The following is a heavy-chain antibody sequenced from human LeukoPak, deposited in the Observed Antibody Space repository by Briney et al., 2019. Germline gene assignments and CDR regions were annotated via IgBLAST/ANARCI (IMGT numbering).Heavy chain of an antibody. Sequence: ASVKVSCKASGYAFTDYYIHWVRQAPGQGLEWMGRINPHSGDTAFSQKFQGRVTMTRDTSISTGFMELSRLRSDDTAVYYCAREGFRGYRSAYYYNGMDVWGQGTTVTVSS. J-gene: IGHJ6*02. CDR1: GYAFTDYY. D-gene: IGHD5-18*01. CDR2: INPHSGDT. V-gene: IGHV1-2*06. CDR3: AREGFRGYRSAYYYNGMDV.